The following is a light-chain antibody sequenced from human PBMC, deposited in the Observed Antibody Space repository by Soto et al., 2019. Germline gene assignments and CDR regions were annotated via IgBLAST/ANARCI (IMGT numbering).Light chain of an antibody. CDR1: QSVSSY. Sequence: ETVLTQSPATLSLSPGERATLSCRASQSVSSYLAWYQQKPGQAPRLLIYDASNRATGIPARFSGSGSGTDFTLTISSLEPADFAVYYCQQRSNWPPTFGGGTKVDI. J-gene: IGKJ4*01. CDR2: DAS. V-gene: IGKV3-11*01. CDR3: QQRSNWPPT.